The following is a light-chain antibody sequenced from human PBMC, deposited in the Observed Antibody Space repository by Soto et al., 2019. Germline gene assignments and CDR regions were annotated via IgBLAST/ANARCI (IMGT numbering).Light chain of an antibody. J-gene: IGLJ3*02. CDR2: EVS. CDR3: NSHTSSSTLGV. Sequence: QSALTQPASVSGSPGQSITISCTGTSSDVGGYNFVSWYQQHPGTAPKLIIYEVSHRPSGISNRFSGSKSGNTASLTISGLQPEDEAHYYCNSHTSSSTLGVFGGGTKVTVL. V-gene: IGLV2-14*01. CDR1: SSDVGGYNF.